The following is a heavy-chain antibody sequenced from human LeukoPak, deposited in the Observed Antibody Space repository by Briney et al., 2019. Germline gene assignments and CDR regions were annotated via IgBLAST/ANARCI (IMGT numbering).Heavy chain of an antibody. CDR1: GYSFTSYW. Sequence: GESLRISCKGSGYSFTSYWISWVRQMPGKGLEWMGRIDPSDSYTNYSPSFQGHVTISADKFISTAYLQWSSLKASDTAMYYCARPTVTTGSYYYYYGMDVWGQGTTVTVSS. CDR3: ARPTVTTGSYYYYYGMDV. J-gene: IGHJ6*02. D-gene: IGHD4-17*01. CDR2: IDPSDSYT. V-gene: IGHV5-10-1*01.